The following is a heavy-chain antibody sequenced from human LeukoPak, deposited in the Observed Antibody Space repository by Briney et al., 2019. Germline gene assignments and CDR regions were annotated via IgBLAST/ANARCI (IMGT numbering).Heavy chain of an antibody. D-gene: IGHD1-26*01. V-gene: IGHV3-21*01. Sequence: GGSLRLSCAASGFIFSSYWMSWVRQAPGKGLEWVSSISSSSSYIYYADSVKGRFTISRDNAKNSLYLQMNSLRAEDTAVYYCARAQRGSYYQAGPNYFDYWGQGTLVTVSS. CDR2: ISSSSSYI. J-gene: IGHJ4*02. CDR3: ARAQRGSYYQAGPNYFDY. CDR1: GFIFSSYW.